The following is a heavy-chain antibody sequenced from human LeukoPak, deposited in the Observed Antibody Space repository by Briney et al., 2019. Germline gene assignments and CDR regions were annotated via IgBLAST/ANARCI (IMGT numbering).Heavy chain of an antibody. CDR1: GYTFTSYA. V-gene: IGHV1-3*01. CDR2: INAGNGNT. J-gene: IGHJ4*02. D-gene: IGHD6-19*01. CDR3: ARDVRQWLVNLLDY. Sequence: ASVKVSCKASGYTFTSYAMHWVRQAPGQRLEWMGWINAGNGNTKYSQKFQGRVTITRDTSASTAYMELSSLRSEDTAVYYCARDVRQWLVNLLDYWGQGTLVTVSS.